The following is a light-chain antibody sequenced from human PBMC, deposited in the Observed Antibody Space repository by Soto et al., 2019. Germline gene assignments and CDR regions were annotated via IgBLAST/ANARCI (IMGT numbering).Light chain of an antibody. Sequence: IVMTQSPLSLRVTPGEPASLSCRSSQSLLHSNGYNYLNWYLQKPGQSPQLLIYLGSNRASGVPDRFSGSGSGTDFTLKIGRVEAEDVGIYYCMQALQSLPTFGQGTRLEIK. CDR3: MQALQSLPT. V-gene: IGKV2-28*01. J-gene: IGKJ5*01. CDR2: LGS. CDR1: QSLLHSNGYNY.